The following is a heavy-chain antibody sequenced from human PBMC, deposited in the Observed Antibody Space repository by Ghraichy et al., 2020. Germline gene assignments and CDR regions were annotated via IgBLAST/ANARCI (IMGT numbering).Heavy chain of an antibody. J-gene: IGHJ6*03. CDR3: ARDGGADFWSGYYYYYYYYMDV. V-gene: IGHV3-30-3*01. CDR2: ISYDGSNK. D-gene: IGHD3-3*01. CDR1: GFTFSSYA. Sequence: GESLNISCAASGFTFSSYAMHWVRQAPGKGLEWVAVISYDGSNKYYADSVKGRFTISRDNSKNTLYLQMNSLRAEDTAVYYCARDGGADFWSGYYYYYYYYMDVWGKGTTVTVSS.